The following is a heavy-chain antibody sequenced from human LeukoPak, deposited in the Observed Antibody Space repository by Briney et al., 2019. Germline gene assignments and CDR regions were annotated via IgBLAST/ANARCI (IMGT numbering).Heavy chain of an antibody. J-gene: IGHJ6*03. CDR1: GGSISGYY. Sequence: SETLSLTCTVSGGSISGYYWSWIRQPPGKGLEWIAYIYYSGSTNYNPSLKSRVTISVDTSKNQFSLKLSSVTAADTAVYYCARVDDSWSGRRSPMDVWGKGTTVTVSS. D-gene: IGHD3-3*01. V-gene: IGHV4-59*08. CDR2: IYYSGST. CDR3: ARVDDSWSGRRSPMDV.